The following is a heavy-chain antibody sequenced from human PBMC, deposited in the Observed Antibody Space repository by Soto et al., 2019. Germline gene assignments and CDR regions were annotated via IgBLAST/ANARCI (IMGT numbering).Heavy chain of an antibody. D-gene: IGHD5-12*01. CDR3: ARDQSGSSLMDV. Sequence: SETLSLTCAVSGGSISSTNWWSWVRQPPGKGLEWIGEIYHSGSTNYNPSLNSRVIISVDKSKNQFSLKLSSVTAADTAVYYCARDQSGSSLMDVWGQGTTVTVSS. CDR1: GGSISSTNW. J-gene: IGHJ6*02. V-gene: IGHV4-4*02. CDR2: IYHSGST.